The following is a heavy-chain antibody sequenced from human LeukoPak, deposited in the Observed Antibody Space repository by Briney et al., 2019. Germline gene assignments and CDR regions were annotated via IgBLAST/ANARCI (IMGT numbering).Heavy chain of an antibody. J-gene: IGHJ4*02. CDR1: GFTFSSYW. CDR2: IKQDGSEK. D-gene: IGHD1-26*01. CDR3: ARRRDLYSGSYYPFDY. Sequence: GGSLRLSCAASGFTFSSYWMSWVRQAPGKGLEWVANIKQDGSEKYYVDSVKGRFTISRDNAKNSLYLQMNSLRAEDTAVYYCARRRDLYSGSYYPFDYWGQGTLVTVSS. V-gene: IGHV3-7*01.